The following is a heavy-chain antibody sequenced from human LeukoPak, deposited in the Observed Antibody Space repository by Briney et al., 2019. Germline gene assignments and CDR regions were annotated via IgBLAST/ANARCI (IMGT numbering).Heavy chain of an antibody. D-gene: IGHD3-22*01. CDR3: ARYDNISVAN. Sequence: PSETLSLTCAVYGGSFSGYYWSWIRQPPGKGLEWIGEINHSGSTNYNPSLKSRVTISVDTSKNQFSLKLSSVTAADTAVYYCARYDNISVANWGQGTLVTVSS. V-gene: IGHV4-34*01. CDR1: GGSFSGYY. J-gene: IGHJ4*02. CDR2: INHSGST.